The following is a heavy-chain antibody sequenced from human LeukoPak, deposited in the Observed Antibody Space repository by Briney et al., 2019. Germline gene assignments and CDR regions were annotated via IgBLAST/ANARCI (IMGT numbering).Heavy chain of an antibody. V-gene: IGHV3-23*01. CDR2: ISGSGGST. CDR1: GFTFSSYA. J-gene: IGHJ4*02. CDR3: AKDATYYYGSGGPPDY. Sequence: PGRSLRLSCAASGFTFSSYATSWVRQAPGKGLEWVSAISGSGGSTYYADSVKGRFTISRDNSKNTLYLQMNSLRAEDTAVYYCAKDATYYYGSGGPPDYWGQGTLVTVSS. D-gene: IGHD3-10*01.